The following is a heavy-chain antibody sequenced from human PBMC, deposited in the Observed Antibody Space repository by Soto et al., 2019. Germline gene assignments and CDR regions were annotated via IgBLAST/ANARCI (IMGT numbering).Heavy chain of an antibody. CDR2: IIPIFGTA. J-gene: IGHJ6*02. D-gene: IGHD6-13*01. Sequence: SVKVSCKASGGTFSSYAISWVRQAPGQGLEWMGGIIPIFGTANYAQKFQGRVTITADKSTSRAYVELSSLRSEDTAVYYCARFGYSSSWYMDRLDGMDVGGQGTTVTVSS. V-gene: IGHV1-69*06. CDR1: GGTFSSYA. CDR3: ARFGYSSSWYMDRLDGMDV.